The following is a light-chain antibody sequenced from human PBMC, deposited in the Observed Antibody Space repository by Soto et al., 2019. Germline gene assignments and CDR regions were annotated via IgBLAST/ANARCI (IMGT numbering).Light chain of an antibody. J-gene: IGLJ1*01. CDR3: SSYTSSSTFYV. V-gene: IGLV2-14*01. CDR2: DVS. CDR1: SSDVGGYNY. Sequence: VLTQPASVSGSPGQSITISCTGTSSDVGGYNYVSWYQQHPGKAPKLMIYDVSNRPSGVSNRFSGSKSGNTASLTISGLQAEDEADYYCSSYTSSSTFYVFGTGTKVTVL.